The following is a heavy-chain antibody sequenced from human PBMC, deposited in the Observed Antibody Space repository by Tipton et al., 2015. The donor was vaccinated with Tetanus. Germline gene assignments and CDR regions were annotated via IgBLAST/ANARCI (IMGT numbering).Heavy chain of an antibody. CDR3: ARDQARGARGWNYFDY. D-gene: IGHD1-26*01. CDR1: GGSISSGGYY. Sequence: TLSLTCTVSGGSISSGGYYWSWIRQLPGKGLEWIGDIYNSGSVYYNPSLKSRVTISVDTSKNQFSLKLNSLTAADTAVYYCARDQARGARGWNYFDYWGQGSLFTVSS. V-gene: IGHV4-31*03. J-gene: IGHJ4*02. CDR2: IYNSGSV.